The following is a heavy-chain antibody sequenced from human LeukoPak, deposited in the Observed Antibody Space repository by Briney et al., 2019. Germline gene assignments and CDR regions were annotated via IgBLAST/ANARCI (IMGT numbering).Heavy chain of an antibody. J-gene: IGHJ4*02. CDR3: SGRDSSRSPRAY. CDR1: GFSFDNYA. CDR2: ISSSGGTT. V-gene: IGHV3-23*01. D-gene: IGHD6-13*01. Sequence: GGSLRLSCAASGFSFDNYAMSWVRQAPGKGLEWVSAISSSGGTTYYADSVKGRFTISRDNSKNTVYLQMNSLRAEDTGVYYCSGRDSSRSPRAYWGQGTLVSVSS.